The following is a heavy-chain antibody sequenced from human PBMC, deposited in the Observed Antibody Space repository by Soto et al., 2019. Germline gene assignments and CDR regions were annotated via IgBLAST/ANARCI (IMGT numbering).Heavy chain of an antibody. V-gene: IGHV3-11*06. Sequence: GGSLRLSCAASGFTFSDYYMSWIRQAPGKGLEWVSYISSSSSYTNYADSVKGRFTISRDNAKNSLYLQMNSLRAEDTAVYYCARDQDCSSTSCYDYYYGMDVWGQGTTVTVSS. D-gene: IGHD2-2*01. J-gene: IGHJ6*02. CDR3: ARDQDCSSTSCYDYYYGMDV. CDR2: ISSSSSYT. CDR1: GFTFSDYY.